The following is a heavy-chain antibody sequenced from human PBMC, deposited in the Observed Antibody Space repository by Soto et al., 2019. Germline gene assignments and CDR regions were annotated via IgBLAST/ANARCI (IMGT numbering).Heavy chain of an antibody. Sequence: QLQLQESGPGLVKPSETLSLTCTVSGGSISSRSHYWGWIRQSLGKHLEWIGSSYYRGSTHYNPSLKTLVSGAVETSKNQVTLKAYSATAGDTAVYYCATADGFGVVTPFFEYWGQGILVTVSS. V-gene: IGHV4-39*01. CDR2: SYYRGST. D-gene: IGHD3-3*01. J-gene: IGHJ4*02. CDR3: ATADGFGVVTPFFEY. CDR1: GGSISSRSHY.